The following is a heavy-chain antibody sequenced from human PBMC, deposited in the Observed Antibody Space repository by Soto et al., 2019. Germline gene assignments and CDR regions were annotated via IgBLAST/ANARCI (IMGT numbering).Heavy chain of an antibody. J-gene: IGHJ4*02. Sequence: GPVKVSCKASGYTFTSYAMHWVRQAPGQRLEWMGWINAGNGNTKYSQKFQGRVTITRDTSASTAYMELSSLRSEDTAVYYCARVGYYYDSSGYPYYWGQGTLVTVSS. CDR1: GYTFTSYA. D-gene: IGHD3-22*01. CDR2: INAGNGNT. V-gene: IGHV1-3*01. CDR3: ARVGYYYDSSGYPYY.